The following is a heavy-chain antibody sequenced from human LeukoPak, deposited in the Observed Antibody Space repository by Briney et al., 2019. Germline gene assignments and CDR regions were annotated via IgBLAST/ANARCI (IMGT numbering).Heavy chain of an antibody. CDR3: AKGTGRFDY. J-gene: IGHJ4*02. D-gene: IGHD1-14*01. CDR2: ISGSGGST. V-gene: IGHV3-23*01. Sequence: GGSLRLSCAATGFTFSNYAMSWVRQAPGKGLEWVSAISGSGGSTYYADSVKGWFTISRDNSKNTLYLQMNSLRAEDTAVYYCAKGTGRFDYWGQGTLVTVSS. CDR1: GFTFSNYA.